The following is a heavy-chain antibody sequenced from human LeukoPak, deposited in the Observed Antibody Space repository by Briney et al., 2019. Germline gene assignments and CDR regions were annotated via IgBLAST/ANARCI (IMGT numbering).Heavy chain of an antibody. V-gene: IGHV1-69*04. CDR1: GGTFSSYA. J-gene: IGHJ3*02. D-gene: IGHD3-22*01. Sequence: GASVKVSCKASGGTFSSYAISWVRQAPGQGLEWMGRIIPILGIANYAQKFQGRVTITADKSTSTAYMELSSLRSEDTAVYYCARAMIVVVTLDVFDIWGQGTMVTVSS. CDR2: IIPILGIA. CDR3: ARAMIVVVTLDVFDI.